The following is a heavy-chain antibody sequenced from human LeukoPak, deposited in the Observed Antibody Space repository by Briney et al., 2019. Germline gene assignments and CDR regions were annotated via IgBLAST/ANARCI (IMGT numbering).Heavy chain of an antibody. CDR3: ATTLVVVVAATSFDY. V-gene: IGHV1-24*01. Sequence: ASQKVSCKVSGYTPTELSLHWVRHAPVKGLGWIGGFDPEDGETIYAQKFQGRVTTTEDTSTDTAYMELSSLRSEDTALYYFATTLVVVVAATSFDYWGQGTLVIVPS. CDR1: GYTPTELS. CDR2: FDPEDGET. D-gene: IGHD2-15*01. J-gene: IGHJ4*02.